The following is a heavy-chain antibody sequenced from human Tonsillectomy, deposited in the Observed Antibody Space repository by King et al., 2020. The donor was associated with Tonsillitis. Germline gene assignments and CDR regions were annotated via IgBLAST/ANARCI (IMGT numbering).Heavy chain of an antibody. Sequence: VQLVESGGGLVQPGGSLRLSCAASGFTFSSYDMHWVRQATGKGLEWVSAIGTAGDTYYPGSVKGRFTISRENAKNSLYLQMNSLRAGDTAVYYCARGVRRGDYHPHYDYWGQGTLVTVSS. D-gene: IGHD4-17*01. J-gene: IGHJ4*02. CDR1: GFTFSSYD. V-gene: IGHV3-13*01. CDR2: IGTAGDT. CDR3: ARGVRRGDYHPHYDY.